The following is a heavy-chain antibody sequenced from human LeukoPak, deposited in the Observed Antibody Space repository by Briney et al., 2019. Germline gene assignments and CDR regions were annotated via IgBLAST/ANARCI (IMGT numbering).Heavy chain of an antibody. Sequence: GGSLRLSCAASGFTFDDFAMHWVRQAPGKALEWVSVITWDGDSTYYAESVKGRFTISRDNTANSLHLQMSSLRPEDSALYFCAKGSRSDSYYYMDFWGKGTTVTVSS. D-gene: IGHD3-3*01. V-gene: IGHV3-43D*03. CDR1: GFTFDDFA. CDR3: AKGSRSDSYYYMDF. CDR2: ITWDGDST. J-gene: IGHJ6*03.